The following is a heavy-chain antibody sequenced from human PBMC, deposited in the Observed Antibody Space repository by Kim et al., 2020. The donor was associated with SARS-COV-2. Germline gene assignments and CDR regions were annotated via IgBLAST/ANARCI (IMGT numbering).Heavy chain of an antibody. CDR3: AQDLKMANGSSWYYYYYG. Sequence: GGSLRLSCAASGITFSSYGMHWVRQAPGKGLEWVAVISYDGSNKNYADSVKGRFTISRDNSKNTLYLQMNSLRAEDTAVYYCAQDLKMANGSSWYYYYYG. CDR1: GITFSSYG. V-gene: IGHV3-30*18. CDR2: ISYDGSNK. J-gene: IGHJ6*01. D-gene: IGHD6-13*01.